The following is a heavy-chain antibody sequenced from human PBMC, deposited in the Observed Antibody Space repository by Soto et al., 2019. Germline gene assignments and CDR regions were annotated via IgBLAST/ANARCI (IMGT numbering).Heavy chain of an antibody. CDR3: VKDIVASGAYWYFDL. CDR1: GFTFDDFA. J-gene: IGHJ2*01. CDR2: INWNRGDI. V-gene: IGHV3-9*01. Sequence: EMQLVESGGGLVQPGRSLRLSCAASGFTFDDFAMHWVRQAPGKGLEWVSGINWNRGDIDYADSVRGRFTISRDNAKNALYLQMNSLRAEDAALYYCVKDIVASGAYWYFDLWGRGTLVTVSS. D-gene: IGHD2-2*01.